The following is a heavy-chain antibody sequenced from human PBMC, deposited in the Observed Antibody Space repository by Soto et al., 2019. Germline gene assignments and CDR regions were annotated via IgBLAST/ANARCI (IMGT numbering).Heavy chain of an antibody. J-gene: IGHJ4*02. D-gene: IGHD3-16*02. CDR3: ARDAFDDYIWGSYRSQYYFDY. V-gene: IGHV4-4*02. Sequence: SETLSLTCAVSSGSISSSNWWSWVRQPPGKGLEWIGEIYHSGSTNYNPSLKSRVTISVDKSKNQFSLKLSSVTAADTAEYYCARDAFDDYIWGSYRSQYYFDYWGQGTLVTVSS. CDR2: IYHSGST. CDR1: SGSISSSNW.